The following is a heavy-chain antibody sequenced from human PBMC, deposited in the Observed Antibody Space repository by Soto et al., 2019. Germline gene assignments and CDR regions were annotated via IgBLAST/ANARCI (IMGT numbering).Heavy chain of an antibody. CDR3: AKEGYGDSLDY. V-gene: IGHV3-74*01. CDR2: INPDGSSA. CDR1: GFTFSSSW. D-gene: IGHD4-17*01. Sequence: VQLVESGGGLVQPGGSLRLSCAVSGFTFSSSWMHWVRQAPGKGLVWVSRINPDGSSARYADSVKGRFTISRDNAKNTLYLQMNSLRDEDTAVFYCAKEGYGDSLDYWGQGTLVTVSS. J-gene: IGHJ4*02.